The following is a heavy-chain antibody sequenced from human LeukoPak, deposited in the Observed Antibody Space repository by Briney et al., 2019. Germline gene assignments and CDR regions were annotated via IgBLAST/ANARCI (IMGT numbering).Heavy chain of an antibody. CDR3: ARGFEYNYRYTFGY. CDR1: GGSISSYY. Sequence: PSETLSLTCAVSGGSISSYYWSWIRQPPGKGLEWIGYIFSGSTDYNPSLKSRVTISRDTSKNQFSLQLSSVSAADTAVYYCARGFEYNYRYTFGYWGQGTLVTVSS. J-gene: IGHJ4*02. V-gene: IGHV4-59*01. D-gene: IGHD5-18*01. CDR2: IFSGST.